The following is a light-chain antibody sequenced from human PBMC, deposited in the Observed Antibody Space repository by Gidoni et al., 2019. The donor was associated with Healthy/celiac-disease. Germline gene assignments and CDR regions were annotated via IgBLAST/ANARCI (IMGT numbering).Light chain of an antibody. CDR3: QQYDNLPPFT. J-gene: IGKJ3*01. Sequence: IQMTQSPSSLSASVGDRVTITCQASQDISNYLNWYQQKPGKAPKLLIYDASKLETGVPSRFSGSGSGTDFTFTISSLQPEDIATYYCQQYDNLPPFTFGPGTKVDIK. V-gene: IGKV1-33*01. CDR1: QDISNY. CDR2: DAS.